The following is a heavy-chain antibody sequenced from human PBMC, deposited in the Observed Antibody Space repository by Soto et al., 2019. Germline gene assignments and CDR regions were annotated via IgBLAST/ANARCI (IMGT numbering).Heavy chain of an antibody. CDR2: LIKNGGST. Sequence: EVQLLESGGGLVQPGGSLRLSCAASGLTFRAYPWTWVRQAPGKGREYVSSLIKNGGSTYYADSVRGRFTISRDNSKNTLYLQMNSLRVEDTAVYYCARTTVTKSRDYWGQGTLVTVSS. V-gene: IGHV3-23*01. CDR1: GLTFRAYP. J-gene: IGHJ4*02. CDR3: ARTTVTKSRDY. D-gene: IGHD4-17*01.